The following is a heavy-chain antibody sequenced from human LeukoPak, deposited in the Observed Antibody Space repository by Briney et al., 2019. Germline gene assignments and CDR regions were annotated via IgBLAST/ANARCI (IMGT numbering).Heavy chain of an antibody. CDR3: ARVIAMVRGVITISPY. D-gene: IGHD3-10*01. CDR2: INPSGGST. J-gene: IGHJ4*02. Sequence: ASVKVSCKASGYTFTSYYMHWVRQAPGQGLEWMGIINPSGGSTSYAQKFQGRVTMTRDMSTSTVYMELSSLRSEDTAVYYCARVIAMVRGVITISPYWGQGTLVTVYS. CDR1: GYTFTSYY. V-gene: IGHV1-46*01.